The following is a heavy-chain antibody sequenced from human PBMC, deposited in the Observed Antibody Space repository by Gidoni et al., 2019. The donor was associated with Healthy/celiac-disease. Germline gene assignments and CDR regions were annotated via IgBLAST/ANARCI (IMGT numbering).Heavy chain of an antibody. CDR3: ARGGYSYVTKRGDACDI. D-gene: IGHD5-18*01. Sequence: QVQLQQWGAGLLKPSETLSLTCAVYGGSFSGYYWSWIRQPPGKGLEWIGEINHSGSTNYNPSLKSRVTISVDTSKNQFSLKLSSVTAADTAVYYCARGGYSYVTKRGDACDIWGQGTMVTVSS. CDR2: INHSGST. CDR1: GGSFSGYY. J-gene: IGHJ3*02. V-gene: IGHV4-34*01.